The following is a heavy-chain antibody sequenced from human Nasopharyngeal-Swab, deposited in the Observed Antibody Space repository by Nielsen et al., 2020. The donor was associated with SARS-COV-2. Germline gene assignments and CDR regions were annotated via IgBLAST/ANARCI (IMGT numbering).Heavy chain of an antibody. V-gene: IGHV1-18*01. Sequence: ASVTVSCKPSVYTFPRYFIRWVRQAPGQGLEWMGWISAYNGNTNYAQKLQGRVTMTTDTSTSTAYMELRRLRSDDTAVYYCARDGYCSGGSCSFDYWGQGTLVTVSS. CDR3: ARDGYCSGGSCSFDY. CDR1: VYTFPRYF. CDR2: ISAYNGNT. J-gene: IGHJ4*02. D-gene: IGHD2-15*01.